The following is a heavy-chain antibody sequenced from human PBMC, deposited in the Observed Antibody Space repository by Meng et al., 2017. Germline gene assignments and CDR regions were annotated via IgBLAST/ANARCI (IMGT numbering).Heavy chain of an antibody. D-gene: IGHD5-24*01. V-gene: IGHV3-30*04. CDR2: ISYDGSNK. CDR1: GLTFSSYA. Sequence: VRVGGQGGGVVRPGRSLRLSGAASGLTFSSYAMHWVRQAPGKGLEWVAVISYDGSNKYYADSVKGRFTISRDNSKNTLYLQMNSLRAEDTAVYYCARSEMATTCFDYWGQGTLVTVSS. J-gene: IGHJ4*02. CDR3: ARSEMATTCFDY.